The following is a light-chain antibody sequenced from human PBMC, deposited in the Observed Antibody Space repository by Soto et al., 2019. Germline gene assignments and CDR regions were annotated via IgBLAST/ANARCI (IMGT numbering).Light chain of an antibody. J-gene: IGLJ1*01. CDR1: SSDVGAYNY. Sequence: QSALTQPASVSGSPGQSITISCTGTSSDVGAYNYDSWYQQYPGEAPKVIIYDGSHRPAGVSNRFSGSKSGNTASLTISGLQTQDEADYYCSSYTSATTYVFGTGTKVTVL. CDR3: SSYTSATTYV. V-gene: IGLV2-14*01. CDR2: DGS.